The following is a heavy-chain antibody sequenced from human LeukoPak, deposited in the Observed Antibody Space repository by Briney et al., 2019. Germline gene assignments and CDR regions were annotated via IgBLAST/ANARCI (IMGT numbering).Heavy chain of an antibody. Sequence: GGSLRLSCAASGFXFSTYTMTWVRQAPGKGLEWVSSISSSSSFIYNADSVKGRFTISRDNAKNSLYLQMNSLRAEDTAVYYCARDGAGGYYFDYWGQGTPVTVSS. CDR2: ISSSSSFI. D-gene: IGHD4/OR15-4a*01. J-gene: IGHJ4*02. CDR3: ARDGAGGYYFDY. V-gene: IGHV3-21*01. CDR1: GFXFSTYT.